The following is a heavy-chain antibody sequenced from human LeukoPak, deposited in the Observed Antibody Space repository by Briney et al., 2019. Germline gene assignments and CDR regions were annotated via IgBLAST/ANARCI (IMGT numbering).Heavy chain of an antibody. D-gene: IGHD3-10*01. CDR2: IYYSGST. Sequence: PSETLSLTCTVSGGSISSYYWSWIRQPPGKGLGRIGYIYYSGSTTYNPHLKRRVTISVDTSKNQFSLKLSSVSAADTAVYYSAREQVVRGVSYYYYYMDVWGKGTTVTVSS. CDR1: GGSISSYY. CDR3: AREQVVRGVSYYYYYMDV. J-gene: IGHJ6*03. V-gene: IGHV4-59*01.